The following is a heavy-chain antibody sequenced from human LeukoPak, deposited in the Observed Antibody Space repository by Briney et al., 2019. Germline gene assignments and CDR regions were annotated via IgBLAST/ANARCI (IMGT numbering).Heavy chain of an antibody. J-gene: IGHJ4*02. V-gene: IGHV1-18*01. Sequence: ASVKVSCKASGYTFTSYGISWVRQAPGQGLEWMGWISGYNGNTNYAEKFQGRVTMTTDTSTSTAYMELRSLRSDDTAVYYCARDISSYSSSEWGQGTLVTVPS. CDR3: ARDISSYSSSE. CDR1: GYTFTSYG. CDR2: ISGYNGNT. D-gene: IGHD6-6*01.